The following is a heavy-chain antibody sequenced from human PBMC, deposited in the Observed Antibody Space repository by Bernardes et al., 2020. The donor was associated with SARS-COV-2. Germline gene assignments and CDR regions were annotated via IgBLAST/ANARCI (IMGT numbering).Heavy chain of an antibody. D-gene: IGHD3-3*01. Sequence: ASVNVSCKVSGNSLTAASIYWVRQAPGKGLEWMGSFDPQYGDPIYAQKFQGRITMTEDTSTDTAYMELSGLRSEDTAVYYCATDSISGIVIMAWVYWGQGTLVTVSS. CDR3: ATDSISGIVIMAWVY. V-gene: IGHV1-24*01. CDR2: FDPQYGDP. J-gene: IGHJ4*02. CDR1: GNSLTAAS.